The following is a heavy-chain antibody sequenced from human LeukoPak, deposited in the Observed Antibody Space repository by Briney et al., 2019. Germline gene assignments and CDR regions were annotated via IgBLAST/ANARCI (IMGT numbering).Heavy chain of an antibody. Sequence: GGSLRLSCAASGFTVSSNYMGWVRQAPGKGLEWVSVIYSGGSTYYADSVKGRFTISRDNSKNTLYLQMNSLRAEDTAVYYCARGADYGVYDYWGQGTLVTVSS. CDR2: IYSGGST. D-gene: IGHD4-17*01. CDR1: GFTVSSNY. V-gene: IGHV3-53*01. CDR3: ARGADYGVYDY. J-gene: IGHJ4*02.